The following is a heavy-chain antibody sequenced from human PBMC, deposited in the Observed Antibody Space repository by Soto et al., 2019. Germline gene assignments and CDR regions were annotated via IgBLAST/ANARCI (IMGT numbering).Heavy chain of an antibody. CDR1: GYTLTELS. V-gene: IGHV1-24*01. CDR3: ATGAPTPVLAAAGTFYYGMDV. CDR2: FDPEDGET. J-gene: IGHJ6*02. D-gene: IGHD6-13*01. Sequence: ASVKVSCKVSGYTLTELSMHWVRQAPGKGLEWMGGFDPEDGETIYAQKFQGRVTMTEDTSTDTAYMELSSLRSEDTAVYYCATGAPTPVLAAAGTFYYGMDVWGQGTTVTVSS.